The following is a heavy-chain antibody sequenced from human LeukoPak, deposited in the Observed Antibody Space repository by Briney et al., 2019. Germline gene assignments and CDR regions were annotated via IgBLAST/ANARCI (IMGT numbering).Heavy chain of an antibody. D-gene: IGHD3-10*01. CDR1: GGSISYYY. CDR3: ARHGSVRSPLGP. CDR2: VYYSGNT. J-gene: IGHJ5*02. Sequence: PSETLSLTCTVSGGSISYYYWSWLRQSPGEGLEWIGYVYYSGNTNYNPSLRSRVTISIDTSKNQFSLNLTSVTAADTAVYYCARHGSVRSPLGPWGQGTLVTVSS. V-gene: IGHV4-59*08.